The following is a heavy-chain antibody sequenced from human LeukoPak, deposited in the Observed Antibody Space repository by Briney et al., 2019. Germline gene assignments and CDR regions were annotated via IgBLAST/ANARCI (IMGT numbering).Heavy chain of an antibody. Sequence: AGGSLRLSCAASGFTFSSYAMSWVRQAPGKGLEWVSAISGSGGSTYYADSVKGRFTISRDNAKNSLYLQMNSLRAEDTAVYYCARDRISQWLTPLGYWGQGTLVTVSS. CDR1: GFTFSSYA. V-gene: IGHV3-23*01. J-gene: IGHJ4*02. CDR2: ISGSGGST. CDR3: ARDRISQWLTPLGY. D-gene: IGHD6-19*01.